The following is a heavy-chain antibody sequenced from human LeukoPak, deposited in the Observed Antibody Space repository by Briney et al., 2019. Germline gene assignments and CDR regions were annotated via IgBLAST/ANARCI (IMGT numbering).Heavy chain of an antibody. CDR3: ARRYCSSTSCYSSFDY. Sequence: GEPLKISCQVSGYHFTTYWIGWVRQMPGRGLEWMGIIYPDDSDTRYSPSFQDQVTISADKSITTAYLQWSSLKASDTAMYYCARRYCSSTSCYSSFDYWGQGTLVTVSS. J-gene: IGHJ4*02. CDR1: GYHFTTYW. V-gene: IGHV5-51*01. CDR2: IYPDDSDT. D-gene: IGHD2-2*01.